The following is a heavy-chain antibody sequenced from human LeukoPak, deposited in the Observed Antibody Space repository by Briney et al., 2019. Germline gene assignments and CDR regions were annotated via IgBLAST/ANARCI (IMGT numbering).Heavy chain of an antibody. CDR1: GYTFTSYG. CDR3: ARVMGDGGMIVVVVAATSGGFDY. V-gene: IGHV1-18*01. D-gene: IGHD2-15*01. CDR2: ISAYNGNT. J-gene: IGHJ4*02. Sequence: ASVKVSSTASGYTFTSYGISWVRQAPGQGLEWMGWISAYNGNTNYVQKLQGRVTITTDTSTSTAYTELRSLRSDDTAVYYCARVMGDGGMIVVVVAATSGGFDYWGQGTLVTVSS.